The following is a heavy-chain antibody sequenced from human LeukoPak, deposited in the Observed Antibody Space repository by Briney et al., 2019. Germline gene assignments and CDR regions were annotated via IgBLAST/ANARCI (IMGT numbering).Heavy chain of an antibody. D-gene: IGHD3-10*01. V-gene: IGHV1-18*01. CDR3: ARDTALIITPGGPDY. CDR2: ISAYNDDT. Sequence: ASVKVSCKASGYTFASYGISWVRQAPGQGLEWIGWISAYNDDTRYAQHLQGRVTLTTDTSTGTAYMELRSLTSDDTALYYCARDTALIITPGGPDYWGQGILVTVSS. J-gene: IGHJ4*02. CDR1: GYTFASYG.